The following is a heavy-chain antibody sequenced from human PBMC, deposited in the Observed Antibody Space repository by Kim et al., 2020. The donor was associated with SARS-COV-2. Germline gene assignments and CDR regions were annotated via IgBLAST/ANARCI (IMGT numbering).Heavy chain of an antibody. J-gene: IGHJ5*02. CDR3: ARVYDSSGYNWFDP. Sequence: YAQKFQGRVTITADESTSTAYMELSSLRSEDTAVYYCARVYDSSGYNWFDPWGQGTLVTVSS. V-gene: IGHV1-69*01. D-gene: IGHD3-22*01.